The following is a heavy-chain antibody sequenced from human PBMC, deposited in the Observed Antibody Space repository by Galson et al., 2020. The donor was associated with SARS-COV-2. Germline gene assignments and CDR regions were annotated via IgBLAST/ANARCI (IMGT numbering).Heavy chain of an antibody. CDR3: ARNYYDSSGPSD. J-gene: IGHJ4*02. V-gene: IGHV1-2*02. Sequence: ASVKVSCKASGYTFTGYYMHWVRQSPGQGLEWMGWINPNSGGTNYAQKFQGRVTMTRDTSISTAYMELSRLRSDDTAVYYCARNYYDSSGPSDWGQGTLVTVSS. D-gene: IGHD3-22*01. CDR2: INPNSGGT. CDR1: GYTFTGYY.